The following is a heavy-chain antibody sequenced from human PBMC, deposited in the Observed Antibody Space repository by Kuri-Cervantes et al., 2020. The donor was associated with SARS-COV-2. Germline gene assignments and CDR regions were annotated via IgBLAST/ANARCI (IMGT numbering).Heavy chain of an antibody. J-gene: IGHJ6*02. CDR1: GFTFSSYA. CDR2: ISSISSFI. D-gene: IGHD6-13*01. Sequence: GESLKISCAASGFTFSSYAMNWVRQAPGKGLEWVSSISSISSFIYYADAVKGRFTISRDNSKNTLYLQMNSLRAEDTAVYYCARGEQLAFPYYYGMDVWGQGTTVTVSS. CDR3: ARGEQLAFPYYYGMDV. V-gene: IGHV3-21*01.